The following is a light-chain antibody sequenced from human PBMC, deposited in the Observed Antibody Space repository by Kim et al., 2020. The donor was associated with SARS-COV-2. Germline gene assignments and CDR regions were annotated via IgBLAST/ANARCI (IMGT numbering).Light chain of an antibody. V-gene: IGKV1-5*03. CDR2: KAS. Sequence: DIQMTQSPSTLCASVGDRVTITCRASQSISSWLAWYQQKPGKAPKLLIYKASTLQSGVPSRFSGSGSRTEFTLTISSLQPDDFATYYCQHYNSYSFTFGPGTKVDIK. CDR3: QHYNSYSFT. J-gene: IGKJ3*01. CDR1: QSISSW.